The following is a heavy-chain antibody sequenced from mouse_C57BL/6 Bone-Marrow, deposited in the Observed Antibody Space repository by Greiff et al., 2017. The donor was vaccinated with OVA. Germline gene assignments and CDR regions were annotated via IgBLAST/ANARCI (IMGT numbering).Heavy chain of an antibody. J-gene: IGHJ2*01. CDR3: TTPDGYYLRLDY. D-gene: IGHD2-3*01. CDR2: IDPENGDT. Sequence: EVQVVESGAELVRPGASVKLSCTASGFNIKDDYMHWVKQRPEQGLEWIGWIDPENGDTEYASKFQGKATITADTSSNTAYLQLSSLTSEDTAVYYCTTPDGYYLRLDYWGQGTTLTVSS. V-gene: IGHV14-4*01. CDR1: GFNIKDDY.